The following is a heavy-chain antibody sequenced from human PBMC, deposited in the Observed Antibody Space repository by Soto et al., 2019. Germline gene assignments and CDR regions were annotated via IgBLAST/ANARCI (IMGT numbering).Heavy chain of an antibody. CDR1: GGTFSSYA. V-gene: IGHV1-69*06. CDR2: IIPIFGTA. J-gene: IGHJ6*02. D-gene: IGHD2-2*02. Sequence: ASVKVSCKASGGTFSSYAISWVRQAPGQGLEWMGGIIPIFGTANYAQKFQGRVTITADKSTSTAYMELSSLRSEDTAVYYCARGFVVVPAAIRGYYYGMDVWSQGTTVTVSS. CDR3: ARGFVVVPAAIRGYYYGMDV.